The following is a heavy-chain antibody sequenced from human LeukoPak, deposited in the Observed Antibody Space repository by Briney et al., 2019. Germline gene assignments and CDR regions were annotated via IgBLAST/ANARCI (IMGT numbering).Heavy chain of an antibody. CDR1: GGTFSSYA. D-gene: IGHD2-15*01. CDR3: AINVGRVVAATGYGMDV. Sequence: ASVKVSCKASGGTFSSYAISWVRQAPGQGLEWMGGIIPIFGTANYAQKFQGRVTITADESTSTAYMELSSLRSEDTAVYYCAINVGRVVAATGYGMDVWGKGTTVTVSS. J-gene: IGHJ6*04. CDR2: IIPIFGTA. V-gene: IGHV1-69*13.